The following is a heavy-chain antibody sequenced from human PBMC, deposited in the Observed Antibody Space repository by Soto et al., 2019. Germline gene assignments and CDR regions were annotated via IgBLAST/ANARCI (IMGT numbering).Heavy chain of an antibody. J-gene: IGHJ5*02. Sequence: QVQLVQSGAEVKKPGSSVKVSCKASGCTFSSYAISWVRQAPGQGLEWMGGIIPIFVTANYAQKFQGRVTITADESTSTAYMELSSLRSEDTAVYYCASSLTGTTGWFDPWGQGTLVTVSS. CDR2: IIPIFVTA. CDR1: GCTFSSYA. D-gene: IGHD1-7*01. V-gene: IGHV1-69*01. CDR3: ASSLTGTTGWFDP.